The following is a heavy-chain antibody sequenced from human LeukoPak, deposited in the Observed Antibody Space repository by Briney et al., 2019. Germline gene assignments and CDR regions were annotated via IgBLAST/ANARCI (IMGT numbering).Heavy chain of an antibody. CDR3: ARAYRYCSSTSCYGYFQH. Sequence: GASVKVSCKASGYTFTDYYMHWVRQSPGQGLEWMGWINPNSGGTNCTQKFQGRVTMTRDTSNSTAYMELSRLRSDDTAVYYCARAYRYCSSTSCYGYFQHWGQGTLVTVSS. CDR1: GYTFTDYY. V-gene: IGHV1-2*02. D-gene: IGHD2-2*01. J-gene: IGHJ1*01. CDR2: INPNSGGT.